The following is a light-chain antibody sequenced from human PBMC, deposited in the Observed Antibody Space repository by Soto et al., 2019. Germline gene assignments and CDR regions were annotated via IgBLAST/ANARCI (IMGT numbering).Light chain of an antibody. V-gene: IGKV3-20*01. CDR2: GAS. Sequence: EIVLTQSPGTLSLSPGERATLSCRASQSVSSNYLAWYQQKPGQAPRPLIYGASSRATVIPDRFSGSGAGTDFTLTISSLEPEDFAVYYCQQYGSSPWTFVQGTKVEIK. CDR3: QQYGSSPWT. CDR1: QSVSSNY. J-gene: IGKJ1*01.